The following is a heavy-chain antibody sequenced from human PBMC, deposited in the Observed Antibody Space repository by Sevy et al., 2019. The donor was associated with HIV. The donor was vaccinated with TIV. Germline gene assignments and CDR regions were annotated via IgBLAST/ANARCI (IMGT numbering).Heavy chain of an antibody. Sequence: SETLSLTCTVSGGSISSYYWSWIRQPPGNGLEWIGYIYYSGSTNYNPSLKSRVTISVDTSKNQFSLKLSSVTAADTAVYYCARSGYSSSSWFDPWGQGTLVIVSS. D-gene: IGHD6-13*01. CDR3: ARSGYSSSSWFDP. CDR2: IYYSGST. J-gene: IGHJ5*02. CDR1: GGSISSYY. V-gene: IGHV4-59*01.